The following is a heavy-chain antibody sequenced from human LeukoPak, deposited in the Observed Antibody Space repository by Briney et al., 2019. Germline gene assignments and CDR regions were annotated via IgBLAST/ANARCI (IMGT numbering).Heavy chain of an antibody. Sequence: PGGSLRLSCAASGFTFSSYSMNWVRQAPGKGLEWVSTISSSGSATYYADSVKGRFTISRDNSKNTLYLQMNSLRAEDTAVYYCAKDGYSSIPGFHFEYWGQGTPVTVSS. V-gene: IGHV3-23*01. CDR2: ISSSGSAT. J-gene: IGHJ4*02. D-gene: IGHD6-13*01. CDR3: AKDGYSSIPGFHFEY. CDR1: GFTFSSYS.